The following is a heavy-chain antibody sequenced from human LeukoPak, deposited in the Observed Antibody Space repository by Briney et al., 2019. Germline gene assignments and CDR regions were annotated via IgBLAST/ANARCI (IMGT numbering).Heavy chain of an antibody. D-gene: IGHD3-22*01. Sequence: AGGSLRLSCAASRFTFRNYWMHWVRQAPGKGLVWVSRINGDGTNTSYADSVKGPFTISRDNAKNTLYLQMNSVRAEDTAVYYCARGYSSGYRIDYWGQGTLVTVSS. V-gene: IGHV3-74*01. J-gene: IGHJ4*02. CDR1: RFTFRNYW. CDR3: ARGYSSGYRIDY. CDR2: INGDGTNT.